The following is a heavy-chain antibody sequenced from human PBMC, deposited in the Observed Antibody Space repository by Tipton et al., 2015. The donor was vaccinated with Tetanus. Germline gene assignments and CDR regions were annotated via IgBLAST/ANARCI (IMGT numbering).Heavy chain of an antibody. J-gene: IGHJ6*02. V-gene: IGHV3-7*03. CDR3: ARYLFAYGMDV. CDR2: INRDGSEK. Sequence: SLRLSCAASGFTFSSYNMNWVRQAAGKGLEWVAHINRDGSEKACADAVQGRFSISRDSAKNPLSLQMNSLRAEDTAVYYCARYLFAYGMDVWGQGTTVTVSS. CDR1: GFTFSSYN.